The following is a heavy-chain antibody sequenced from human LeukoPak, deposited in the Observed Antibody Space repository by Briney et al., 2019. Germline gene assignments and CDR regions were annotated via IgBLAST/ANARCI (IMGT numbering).Heavy chain of an antibody. CDR2: IKEDGSEK. CDR1: GFTFRTYW. D-gene: IGHD2-2*01. J-gene: IGHJ5*02. Sequence: PGGSLRLSCAASGFTFRTYWMSWVRQAPGKGLEWVANIKEDGSEKYYGDSVKGRFTISRDNAKNSLYLQMNSLRAEDTAVYYCARVRCSSTSCYSERLGWFDPWGQGTLVTVSS. CDR3: ARVRCSSTSCYSERLGWFDP. V-gene: IGHV3-7*01.